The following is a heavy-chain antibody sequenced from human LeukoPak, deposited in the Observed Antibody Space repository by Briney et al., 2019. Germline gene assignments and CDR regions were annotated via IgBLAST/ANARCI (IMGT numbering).Heavy chain of an antibody. D-gene: IGHD3-3*01. J-gene: IGHJ4*02. CDR2: INPSGGST. Sequence: GASVKVSCKASGYTFTGYYMHWVRQAPGQGLEWMGTINPSGGSTSYAQKFQGRVTMTRDTSTSTVYMELSSLRSEDTAVYYCARDRSISDFWSGSHIDYWGQGTLVTVSS. CDR3: ARDRSISDFWSGSHIDY. V-gene: IGHV1-46*01. CDR1: GYTFTGYY.